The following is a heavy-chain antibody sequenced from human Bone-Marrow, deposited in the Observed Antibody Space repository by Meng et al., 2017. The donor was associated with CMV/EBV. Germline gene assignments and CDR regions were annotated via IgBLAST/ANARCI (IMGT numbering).Heavy chain of an antibody. D-gene: IGHD6-6*01. CDR2: MNPNSGNT. J-gene: IGHJ4*02. CDR3: ARGLEYSSSPENDY. V-gene: IGHV1-8*01. CDR1: GYTFTSYD. Sequence: ASVKVSCKASGYTFTSYDINWVRQATGQGLEWMGWMNPNSGNTGYAQKFQGRVTMTRNTSISTAYMELSSLRSEDTAVYYCARGLEYSSSPENDYWGQGTLVTASS.